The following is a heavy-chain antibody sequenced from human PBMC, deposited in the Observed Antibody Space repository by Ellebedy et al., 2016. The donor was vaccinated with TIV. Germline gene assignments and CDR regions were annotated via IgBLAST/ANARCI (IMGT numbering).Heavy chain of an antibody. V-gene: IGHV4-38-2*02. CDR1: GYSISSVYY. Sequence: SETLSLTXTVSGYSISSVYYWGWIRQPPGKGLEWIGSIHHSGSTYYSPSLKSRVTISADTSKNQFSLKLNSATAADTAVYYCARDITEDFHGLGANNWFDPWGQGTLVTVSS. J-gene: IGHJ5*02. CDR2: IHHSGST. D-gene: IGHD3-10*01. CDR3: ARDITEDFHGLGANNWFDP.